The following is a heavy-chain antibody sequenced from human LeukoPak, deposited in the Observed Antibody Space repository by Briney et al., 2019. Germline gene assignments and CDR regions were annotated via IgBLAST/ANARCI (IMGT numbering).Heavy chain of an antibody. J-gene: IGHJ4*02. D-gene: IGHD6-19*01. CDR1: GFNIRTYA. CDR2: VRYDGNTK. V-gene: IGHV3-30*02. Sequence: GGSLRLSCAASGFNIRTYAMHWVRQAPGKGLEWVAIVRYDGNTKNYVDSVKGRFTISRDTSKNTVFLQMNSLRAEDTALYYCARLAVAGTTFDYWGQGTLVTVSS. CDR3: ARLAVAGTTFDY.